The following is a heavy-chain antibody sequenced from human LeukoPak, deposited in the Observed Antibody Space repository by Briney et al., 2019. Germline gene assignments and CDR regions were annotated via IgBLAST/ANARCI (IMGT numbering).Heavy chain of an antibody. Sequence: GGSLRLSCAASGFTFSDYYMSWIRQAPGKGLESVSYITSSSSYTNYAEFLKGRFTISRDNAKKSLYLQMNSLRVEDTAVYYCARSRVNGYNRGFDYWGQGTLVTVSS. CDR3: ARSRVNGYNRGFDY. CDR1: GFTFSDYY. V-gene: IGHV3-11*03. CDR2: ITSSSSYT. D-gene: IGHD5-24*01. J-gene: IGHJ4*02.